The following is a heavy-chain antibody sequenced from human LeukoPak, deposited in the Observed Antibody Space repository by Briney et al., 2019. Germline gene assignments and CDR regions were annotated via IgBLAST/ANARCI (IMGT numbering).Heavy chain of an antibody. J-gene: IGHJ6*03. Sequence: GGSLRLSCAASGFTFSSYWMSWVRQAPGKGLEWVANIKQDGSEKYYVDSVKGRFTISRDNAKNSLYLQMNSLRAEDTAVYYCARGIRSGGSYYYYYYMDVWGKGTTVTVSS. V-gene: IGHV3-7*01. D-gene: IGHD5-18*01. CDR3: ARGIRSGGSYYYYYYMDV. CDR2: IKQDGSEK. CDR1: GFTFSSYW.